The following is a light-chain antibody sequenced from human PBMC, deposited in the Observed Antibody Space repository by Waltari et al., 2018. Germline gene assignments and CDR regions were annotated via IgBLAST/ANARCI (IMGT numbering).Light chain of an antibody. CDR3: LQRSRWPT. CDR1: QNLNSY. Sequence: EIVLTLSPGTLSLSPGERATLSCRASQNLNSYLAWYQQKPGQAPRLLIYHAVNRATGIPARFSGSGSSTDFTLTIISLEPEDSATYYCLQRSRWPTFGQGTKVESK. J-gene: IGKJ1*01. CDR2: HAV. V-gene: IGKV3-11*01.